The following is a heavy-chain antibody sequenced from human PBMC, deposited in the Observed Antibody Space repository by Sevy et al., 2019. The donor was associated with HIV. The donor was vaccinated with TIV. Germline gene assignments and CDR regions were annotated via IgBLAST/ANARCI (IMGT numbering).Heavy chain of an antibody. Sequence: SETLSLTCTVSGGSISSSSYYWGWIRQPPGKGLEWIGSFYYSGSTYYNPSLKSRVTISVDTSKNQFSLKMNSVTAADTSVYSCARGYQGVSGYCPYYFDYWGQGTLVTVSS. D-gene: IGHD3-22*01. V-gene: IGHV4-39*01. CDR3: ARGYQGVSGYCPYYFDY. CDR2: FYYSGST. CDR1: GGSISSSSYY. J-gene: IGHJ4*02.